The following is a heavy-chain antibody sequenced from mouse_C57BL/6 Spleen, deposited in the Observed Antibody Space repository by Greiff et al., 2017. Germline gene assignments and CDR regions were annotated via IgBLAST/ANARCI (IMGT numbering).Heavy chain of an antibody. CDR2: LSSGGSYT. CDR3: ARGGTTVVAPYYYAMDY. D-gene: IGHD1-1*01. Sequence: EVMLVESGGDLVKPGGSLKLSCAASGFTFSSYGMSWVRQTPDKRLEWVATLSSGGSYTYYPDSVKGRFTISRDNAKNTLYLRMSSLKSEDTAMYYCARGGTTVVAPYYYAMDYWGQGTSVTVSS. V-gene: IGHV5-6*01. J-gene: IGHJ4*01. CDR1: GFTFSSYG.